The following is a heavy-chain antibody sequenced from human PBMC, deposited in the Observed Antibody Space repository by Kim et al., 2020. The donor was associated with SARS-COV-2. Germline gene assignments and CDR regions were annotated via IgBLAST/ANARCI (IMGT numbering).Heavy chain of an antibody. J-gene: IGHJ4*02. V-gene: IGHV3-30-3*01. CDR2: ISYDGSNK. Sequence: GGSLRLSCAASGFTFSSYAMHWVRQAPGKGLEWVAVISYDGSNKYYADSVKGRFTISRDNSKNTLYLQMNSLRAEDTAVYYCAREIVVVPAATSNFDYWGQGTLVTVSS. CDR1: GFTFSSYA. CDR3: AREIVVVPAATSNFDY. D-gene: IGHD2-2*01.